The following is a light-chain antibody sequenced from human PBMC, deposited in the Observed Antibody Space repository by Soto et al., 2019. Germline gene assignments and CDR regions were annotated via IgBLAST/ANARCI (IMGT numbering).Light chain of an antibody. V-gene: IGKV2-30*01. Sequence: DAVMTQSPLSLPVTLGQPASISCRSSQSLVNSDGNTFLNWFQQRPGQSPRRLIYKVSNRDSGVPDRFSGSGSGTAFTLKISRVEAEDVGVYYCMQGSHWPFTFGQGTRLEIK. J-gene: IGKJ2*01. CDR2: KVS. CDR3: MQGSHWPFT. CDR1: QSLVNSDGNTF.